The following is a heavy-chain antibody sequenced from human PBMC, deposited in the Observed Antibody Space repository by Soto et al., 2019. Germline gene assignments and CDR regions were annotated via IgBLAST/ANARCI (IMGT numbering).Heavy chain of an antibody. Sequence: QVQLVQSGAEVKKPGASVKVSCKASGYNFISYYIYWVRQAPGQGLEWMGIINPSGGSTSYAQKLHGRVAMTRDTSTTSVYMELGSLRFEDTAVYYCAREAYESSVGYFDYWGQGTLVTVSS. D-gene: IGHD3-22*01. J-gene: IGHJ4*02. CDR1: GYNFISYY. CDR3: AREAYESSVGYFDY. V-gene: IGHV1-46*04. CDR2: INPSGGST.